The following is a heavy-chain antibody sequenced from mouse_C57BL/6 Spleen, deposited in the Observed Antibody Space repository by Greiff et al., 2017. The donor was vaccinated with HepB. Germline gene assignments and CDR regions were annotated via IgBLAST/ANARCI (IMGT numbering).Heavy chain of an antibody. CDR3: ARSGGLRYAMDY. D-gene: IGHD2-4*01. CDR2: IYPGDGDT. CDR1: GYAFSSYW. V-gene: IGHV1-80*01. Sequence: VQLQQSGAELVKPGASVKISCKASGYAFSSYWMNWVKQRPGKGLEWIGQIYPGDGDTNYNGKFKGKATLTADKSSSTAYMQLSSLTSEDSAVYFCARSGGLRYAMDYWGQGTSVTVSS. J-gene: IGHJ4*01.